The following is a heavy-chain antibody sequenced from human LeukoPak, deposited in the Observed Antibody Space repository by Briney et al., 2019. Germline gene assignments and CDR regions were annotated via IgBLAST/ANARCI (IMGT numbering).Heavy chain of an antibody. J-gene: IGHJ6*02. CDR1: GFTFSNHA. CDR3: ARDLQGSYYYGMDV. V-gene: IGHV3-48*01. CDR2: ISSNSNTI. Sequence: GGSLRLSCAASGFTFSNHAMNWARQAPGKGLEWVSYISSNSNTIYYADSVKGRFTISRDNGKNSLYLQMNSLRAEDTAVYYCARDLQGSYYYGMDVWGQGTTVIVSS. D-gene: IGHD2-15*01.